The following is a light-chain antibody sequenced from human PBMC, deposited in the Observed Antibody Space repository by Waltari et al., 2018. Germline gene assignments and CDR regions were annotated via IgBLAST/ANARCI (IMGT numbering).Light chain of an antibody. Sequence: QSALTQPASVSGSPGQSITISCTGASSDFGSYNLVSWYQQHPGKAPKVMIYEDTKRPSGVSDRFSGSRSGNTASLTISGLQPEDEADYYCCSYAGSGTLDVVFGGGTKLTVL. CDR3: CSYAGSGTLDVV. J-gene: IGLJ2*01. V-gene: IGLV2-23*02. CDR1: SSDFGSYNL. CDR2: EDT.